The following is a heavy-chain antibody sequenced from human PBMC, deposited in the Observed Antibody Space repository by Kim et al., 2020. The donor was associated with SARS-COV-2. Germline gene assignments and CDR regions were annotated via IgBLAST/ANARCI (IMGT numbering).Heavy chain of an antibody. Sequence: VKGRFTISRDNAKNSRYLQMNSRRAEDTAVYYCARGGHVLVAAVPHYFDYWGQGTLVTVSS. CDR3: ARGGHVLVAAVPHYFDY. D-gene: IGHD2-2*01. J-gene: IGHJ4*02. V-gene: IGHV3-11*06.